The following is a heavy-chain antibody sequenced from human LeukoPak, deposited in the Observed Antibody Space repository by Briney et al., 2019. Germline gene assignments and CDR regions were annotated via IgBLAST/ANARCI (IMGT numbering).Heavy chain of an antibody. J-gene: IGHJ4*02. CDR1: GFTFSSYA. CDR3: AKDKGEIAALVIDY. Sequence: GGSLRLSCAASGFTFSSYAMSWVRQAPGKGLEWVSAISGSGGSTYYADSVKGRYTISRDNSKNTLYLQMHSLRAEDTDVYYCAKDKGEIAALVIDYWGQGTLVTVSS. V-gene: IGHV3-23*01. D-gene: IGHD6-13*01. CDR2: ISGSGGST.